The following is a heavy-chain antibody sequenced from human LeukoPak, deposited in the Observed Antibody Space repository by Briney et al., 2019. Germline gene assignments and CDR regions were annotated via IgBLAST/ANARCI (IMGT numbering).Heavy chain of an antibody. J-gene: IGHJ5*02. CDR1: GGSISSYY. Sequence: EASETLSLTCTVSGGSISSYYWGWIRQPPGKGLEWIGSTYYSGSTYYNPSLKSRVTISVDTSKNQFSLKLSSVTAADTAVYYCARLSPPTMVRGVIENWFDPWGQGTLVTVSS. CDR2: TYYSGST. CDR3: ARLSPPTMVRGVIENWFDP. V-gene: IGHV4-39*01. D-gene: IGHD3-10*01.